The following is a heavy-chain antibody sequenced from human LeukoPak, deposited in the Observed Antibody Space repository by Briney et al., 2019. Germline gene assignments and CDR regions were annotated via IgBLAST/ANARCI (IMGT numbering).Heavy chain of an antibody. CDR3: ARDSAGSYYYDSSGYSPNYFDY. CDR2: INPNSGGT. Sequence: ASVKVSCKASGYTFTGYYMHWVRQAPGQGLEWMGWINPNSGGTNYAQKFQGRVTMTRDTSISTAYMELSRLRSEDTAVYYCARDSAGSYYYDSSGYSPNYFDYWGQGTLVTVSS. J-gene: IGHJ4*02. D-gene: IGHD3-22*01. CDR1: GYTFTGYY. V-gene: IGHV1-2*02.